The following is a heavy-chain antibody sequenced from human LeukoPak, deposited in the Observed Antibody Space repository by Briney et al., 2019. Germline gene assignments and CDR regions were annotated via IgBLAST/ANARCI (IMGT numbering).Heavy chain of an antibody. J-gene: IGHJ4*02. Sequence: PGGSLRLSCAASGFTFSNAWMSWVRQAPGKGLEWVGRIKSKTDGGTTDYAAPVKGRFTISRDNSKNTLYLQMNSLRAEDTAVYYCARKTDSGGQGDYWGPGTLVTVSS. D-gene: IGHD3-22*01. CDR2: IKSKTDGGTT. V-gene: IGHV3-15*01. CDR3: ARKTDSGGQGDY. CDR1: GFTFSNAW.